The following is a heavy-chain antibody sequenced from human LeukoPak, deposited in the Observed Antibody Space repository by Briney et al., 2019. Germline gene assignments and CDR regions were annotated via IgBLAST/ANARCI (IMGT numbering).Heavy chain of an antibody. CDR2: ISNSGGST. D-gene: IGHD1-1*01. J-gene: IGHJ4*01. CDR1: GFTFSGYA. Sequence: GGSLRLSCSASGFTFSGYAMLWVRQAPGKGPESVSAISNSGGSTYYADSVKGRFTISRDNSDNTLYLQMSSLRPEDTAVYYCAMNWNCDYWGHGTLVTVSS. CDR3: AMNWNCDY. V-gene: IGHV3-64D*09.